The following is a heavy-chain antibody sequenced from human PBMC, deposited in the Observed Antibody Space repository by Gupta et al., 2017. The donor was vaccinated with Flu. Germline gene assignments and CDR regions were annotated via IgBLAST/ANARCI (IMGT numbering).Heavy chain of an antibody. CDR2: IAPAGGGT. J-gene: IGHJ4*02. Sequence: IHWVRQVPGQGLEWMGKIAPAGGGTSSAQKFQGRVTMTMDTSTSTVYMELSSLRYEDTAVYFCAREDTAMDYWGQGTLVTVPS. CDR3: AREDTAMDY. V-gene: IGHV1-46*03. D-gene: IGHD5-18*01.